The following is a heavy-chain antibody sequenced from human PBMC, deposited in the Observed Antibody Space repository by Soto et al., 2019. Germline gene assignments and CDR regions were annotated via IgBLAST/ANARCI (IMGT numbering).Heavy chain of an antibody. Sequence: EVQLLESGGGLVQPGGSLRLTCAASGFTFGSYGMSWVRQAPGKGLEWVSSLSGSSLTVYYADSVKGRFTISRDNSVNTLFLEMTSLRAEDTAFYYCAKDTRIAARPIGYFDHWGQGTLVTVSS. CDR3: AKDTRIAARPIGYFDH. V-gene: IGHV3-23*01. J-gene: IGHJ4*02. CDR2: LSGSSLTV. D-gene: IGHD6-6*01. CDR1: GFTFGSYG.